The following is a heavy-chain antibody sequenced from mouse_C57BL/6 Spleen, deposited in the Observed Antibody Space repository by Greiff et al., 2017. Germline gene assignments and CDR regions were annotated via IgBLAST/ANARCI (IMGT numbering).Heavy chain of an antibody. CDR2: IDPNSGGT. Sequence: QVQLQQPGAELVKPAASVKLSCKASGYTFTSYWMHWVKQRPGRGLEWIGRIDPNSGGTKYNEKFKSKATLTVDKPSSTGYMQLSSLTSEDSAVYYCARGDYYGSSPLHHWYFDVWGTGTTVTVSS. V-gene: IGHV1-72*01. CDR3: ARGDYYGSSPLHHWYFDV. D-gene: IGHD1-1*01. CDR1: GYTFTSYW. J-gene: IGHJ1*03.